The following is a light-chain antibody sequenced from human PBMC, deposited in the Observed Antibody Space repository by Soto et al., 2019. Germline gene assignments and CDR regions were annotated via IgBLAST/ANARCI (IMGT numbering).Light chain of an antibody. J-gene: IGKJ2*03. Sequence: EIVMTQSPASLSVSPGERATLSCRASQSVRRNLAWYQQRPGQPPRLVLYGASTRASRVPARFSGSGSETEFSLTISSLQSEDFAVYYCQHYDAWPYSFGQGTKLEMK. V-gene: IGKV3-15*01. CDR3: QHYDAWPYS. CDR1: QSVRRN. CDR2: GAS.